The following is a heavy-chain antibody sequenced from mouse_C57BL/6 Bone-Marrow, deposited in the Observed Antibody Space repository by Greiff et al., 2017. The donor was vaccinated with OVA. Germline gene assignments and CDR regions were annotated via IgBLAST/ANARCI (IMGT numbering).Heavy chain of an antibody. D-gene: IGHD1-1*01. CDR2: IYPGDGDT. Sequence: VQLQQSGAELVKPGASVKISCKASGYAFSSYWMNWVKQRPGKGLEWIGQIYPGDGDTNYNGKFKGKATLTADKSSSTAYMQLSSLTSEDSAVYYCTRRAGSSWYFDVWGTGTTVTVSS. CDR1: GYAFSSYW. V-gene: IGHV1-80*01. J-gene: IGHJ1*03. CDR3: TRRAGSSWYFDV.